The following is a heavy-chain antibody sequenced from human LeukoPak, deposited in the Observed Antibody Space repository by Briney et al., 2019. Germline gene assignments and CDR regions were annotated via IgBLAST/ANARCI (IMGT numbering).Heavy chain of an antibody. D-gene: IGHD2-8*01. V-gene: IGHV5-51*01. CDR3: ARRGPNAPFDY. Sequence: KVGESLKISCKGSGYSFANYWIGWVRQMPGKGLEWMGIIYPGDSDTRYSPSFQGQVTISADKSISTACLQWSTLKASDTAMYYCARRGPNAPFDYWGQGTLVTVSS. CDR1: GYSFANYW. J-gene: IGHJ4*02. CDR2: IYPGDSDT.